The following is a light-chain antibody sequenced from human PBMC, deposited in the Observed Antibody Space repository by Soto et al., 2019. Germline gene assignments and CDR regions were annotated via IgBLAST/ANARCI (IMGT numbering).Light chain of an antibody. Sequence: DIQMTQSPSSLSASVGDRVTITCRASQSISSYLNWYQQKPGKAPKLLIYDASTLQSGDPSRFSGSGSGTEFTLTISSLQPEDCATYYCLQSYITPLTFGGGTRVEIK. J-gene: IGKJ4*01. CDR1: QSISSY. CDR2: DAS. CDR3: LQSYITPLT. V-gene: IGKV1-39*01.